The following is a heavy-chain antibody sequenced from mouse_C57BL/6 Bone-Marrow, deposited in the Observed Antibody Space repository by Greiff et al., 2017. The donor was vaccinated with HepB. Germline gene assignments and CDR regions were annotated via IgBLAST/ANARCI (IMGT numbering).Heavy chain of an antibody. CDR2: ISYSGST. D-gene: IGHD2-4*01. CDR3: ARYVDYDYDKGFDY. J-gene: IGHJ2*01. Sequence: DVQLVESGPGLAKPSQTLSLTCSAPGYSITSDYWNWVRKFPGNKLEYMGYISYSGSTYYNPSLKSRISITRDTSKNQYYLQLNSVTTEDTATYYCARYVDYDYDKGFDYWGQGTTLTVSS. CDR1: GYSITSDY. V-gene: IGHV3-8*01.